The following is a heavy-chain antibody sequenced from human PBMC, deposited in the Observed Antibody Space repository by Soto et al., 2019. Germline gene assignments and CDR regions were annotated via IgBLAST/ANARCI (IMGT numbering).Heavy chain of an antibody. CDR2: IYYSGST. D-gene: IGHD2-15*01. Sequence: SETLSLTCTVSGGSISSGGYYWSWIRQHPGKGLEWIGYIYYSGSTYYNPSLKSRVTISVDTSKNQFSLKLSSVTAADTAVYYCAREGGGSSQAYYGMDVWGQGTTVT. J-gene: IGHJ6*02. CDR3: AREGGGSSQAYYGMDV. V-gene: IGHV4-31*03. CDR1: GGSISSGGYY.